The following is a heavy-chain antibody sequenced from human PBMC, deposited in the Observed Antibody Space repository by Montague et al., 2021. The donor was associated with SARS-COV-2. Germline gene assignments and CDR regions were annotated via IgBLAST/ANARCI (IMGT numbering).Heavy chain of an antibody. CDR1: GYSFTSYW. CDR2: IDPSDSYT. D-gene: IGHD2-15*01. CDR3: ARWDVVVVGATSWFDP. J-gene: IGHJ5*02. Sequence: QSGAEVKKPGESLRISCKGSGYSFTSYWISWVRQMPGKGLEWMGRIDPSDSYTNYSPSFQGHVTISADQSISTAYLQWSSLKASDTAMYYCARWDVVVVGATSWFDPWGQGTLVTVSS. V-gene: IGHV5-10-1*01.